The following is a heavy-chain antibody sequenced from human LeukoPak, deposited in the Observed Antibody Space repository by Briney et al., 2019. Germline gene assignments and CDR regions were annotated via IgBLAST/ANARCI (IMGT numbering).Heavy chain of an antibody. CDR2: IYTSGST. V-gene: IGHV4-4*07. J-gene: IGHJ4*02. CDR1: GGSIGSYY. D-gene: IGHD3-22*01. CDR3: ARGDYYDSSGYDLDY. Sequence: SETLSLTCTVSGGSIGSYYWSWIRQPAGKGLEWIGRIYTSGSTNYNPSLKSRVTMSVDTSKNQFSLKLSSVTAADTAVYYCARGDYYDSSGYDLDYWGQGTLVTVSS.